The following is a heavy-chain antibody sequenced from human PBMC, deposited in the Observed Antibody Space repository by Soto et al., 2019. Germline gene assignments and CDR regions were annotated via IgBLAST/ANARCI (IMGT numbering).Heavy chain of an antibody. J-gene: IGHJ4*02. CDR2: ISGGGSTI. D-gene: IGHD1-1*01. V-gene: IGHV3-48*03. Sequence: PGGSLRLSCAASGFTFSNYEMNWVRPAPGKGMEWVSYISGGGSTISYADSVKGRFTIFRDNAKNSLYLQINIRRAEDTAIYYCAREGQLDSFDYWGQGTLVTVSS. CDR1: GFTFSNYE. CDR3: AREGQLDSFDY.